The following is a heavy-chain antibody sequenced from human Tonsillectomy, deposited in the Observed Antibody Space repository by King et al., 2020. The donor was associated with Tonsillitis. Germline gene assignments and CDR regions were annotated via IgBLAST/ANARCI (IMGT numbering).Heavy chain of an antibody. CDR1: GFTFSIYA. Sequence: VQLVESGGGVVQPGRSLRLSCAASGFTFSIYAMHWVRQAPGKGLEWVAVISYDGSQNFYADSVKGRFTISRDNSTDTLYLQMNSLRAEHTAVYYCARESVRPRGIGRADWFDYWGQGTLVTVSS. CDR2: ISYDGSQN. CDR3: ARESVRPRGIGRADWFDY. D-gene: IGHD3-9*01. J-gene: IGHJ4*02. V-gene: IGHV3-30*04.